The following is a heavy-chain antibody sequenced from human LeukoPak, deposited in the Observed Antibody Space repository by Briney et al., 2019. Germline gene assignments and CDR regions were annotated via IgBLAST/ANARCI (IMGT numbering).Heavy chain of an antibody. CDR1: GYTFTSYG. J-gene: IGHJ3*02. CDR2: ISAYNGNT. D-gene: IGHD3-16*02. V-gene: IGHV1-18*01. Sequence: ASVKVSCKASGYTFTSYGISWVRQAPAQGLEWMGWISAYNGNTNYAQKLQGRVTMTTDTSTSTAYMELRSLRSDDTAVYYCARDRRKRLGELSYDAFDIWGQGTMVTVSS. CDR3: ARDRRKRLGELSYDAFDI.